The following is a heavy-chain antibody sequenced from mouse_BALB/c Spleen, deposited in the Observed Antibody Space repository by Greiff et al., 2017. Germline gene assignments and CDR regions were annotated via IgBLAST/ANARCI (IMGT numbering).Heavy chain of an antibody. CDR1: GYTFTDYA. CDR2: ISTYYGDA. D-gene: IGHD2-12*01. CDR3: ARYDRFAY. Sequence: FQLQQSGAELVRPGVSVKISCKGSGYTFTDYAMHWVKQSHAKSLEWIGVISTYYGDASYNQKFKGKATMTVDKSSSTAYMELARLTSEDSAIYYCARYDRFAYWGQGTLVTVSA. V-gene: IGHV1S137*01. J-gene: IGHJ3*01.